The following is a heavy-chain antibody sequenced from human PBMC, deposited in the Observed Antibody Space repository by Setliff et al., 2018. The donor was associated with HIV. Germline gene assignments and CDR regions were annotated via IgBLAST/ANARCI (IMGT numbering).Heavy chain of an antibody. CDR1: GFTFSNYA. D-gene: IGHD1-1*01. J-gene: IGHJ4*02. Sequence: PGGSLRLSCAASGFTFSNYAMTWVRQAPGTGLECVSAISGGGGITYYADSVKGRFTISRDNSKNTLYLQVNSLRPEDTAVYYCASARIPTGGTSTSFDYWGQGTLVTVSS. V-gene: IGHV3-23*01. CDR2: ISGGGGIT. CDR3: ASARIPTGGTSTSFDY.